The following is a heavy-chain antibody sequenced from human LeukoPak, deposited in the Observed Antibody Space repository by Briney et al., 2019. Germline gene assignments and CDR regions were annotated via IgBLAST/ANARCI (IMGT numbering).Heavy chain of an antibody. CDR3: ASIYSRDAFDI. CDR1: GFTVSSNY. J-gene: IGHJ3*02. V-gene: IGHV3-53*01. Sequence: GGSLRLSCAASGFTVSSNYMSWVRQAPGKGLEWVSVIYSGGSTYYADSVKGRFTISRDNSKNTLYLQMNSLRAEDTAVYYCASIYSRDAFDIWGQGTMVTVSS. D-gene: IGHD2-15*01. CDR2: IYSGGST.